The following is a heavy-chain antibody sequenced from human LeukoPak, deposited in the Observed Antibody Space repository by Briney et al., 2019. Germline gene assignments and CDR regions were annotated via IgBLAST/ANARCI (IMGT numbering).Heavy chain of an antibody. V-gene: IGHV4-59*08. Sequence: SETLSLTCTVSGGSISSYYWSWIRQPPGKGLEWIGYIYYSGSTNYNPSLKSRVTISVDTSKNQFSLKLSSVTAADTAVYYCARRKVTIFGVVSGYYYHYMDVWGKGTTVTVSS. CDR3: ARRKVTIFGVVSGYYYHYMDV. CDR1: GGSISSYY. J-gene: IGHJ6*03. D-gene: IGHD3-3*01. CDR2: IYYSGST.